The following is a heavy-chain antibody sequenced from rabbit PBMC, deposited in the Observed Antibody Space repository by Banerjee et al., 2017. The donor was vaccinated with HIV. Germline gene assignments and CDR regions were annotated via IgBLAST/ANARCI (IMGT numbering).Heavy chain of an antibody. J-gene: IGHJ4*01. CDR1: GFSFSSSYW. CDR3: ARDVSGAGYGYAFNL. Sequence: QEQLVESGGDLVKSGASLTLTCTASGFSFSSSYWICWVRQAPGKGLEWIACIYAGDGTTDYATWVNGRFTISKTSSTTVTLQMTSLTAADSATYFCARDVSGAGYGYAFNLWGQGTSSPS. D-gene: IGHD6-1*01. CDR2: IYAGDGTT. V-gene: IGHV1S45*01.